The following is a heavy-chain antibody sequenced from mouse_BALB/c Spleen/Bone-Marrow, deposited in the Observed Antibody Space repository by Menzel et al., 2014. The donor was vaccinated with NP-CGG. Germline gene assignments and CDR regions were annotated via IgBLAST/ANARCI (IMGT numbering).Heavy chain of an antibody. V-gene: IGHV7-3*02. D-gene: IGHD2-1*01. Sequence: EVKLMESGGGLVQPGGSLRLSCATSGFTFTDYYMSWVRQPPGKALEWLGFIRNKANGYTTEYSASVKGRFTISRDNSQSILCLQMNTLRAEDSATYYCARDYGNYVRFAYWGQGTLVTVSA. CDR2: IRNKANGYTT. CDR3: ARDYGNYVRFAY. J-gene: IGHJ3*01. CDR1: GFTFTDYY.